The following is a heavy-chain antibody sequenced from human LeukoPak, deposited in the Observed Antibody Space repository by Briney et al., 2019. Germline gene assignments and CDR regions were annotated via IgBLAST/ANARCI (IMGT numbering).Heavy chain of an antibody. J-gene: IGHJ4*02. V-gene: IGHV3-23*01. CDR2: ISGNGGNT. Sequence: GGSLRLSCAASGFTFSSYAMSWVRQAPGKGLEWVSAISGNGGNTYSADSVKGRFTISRDSSKNTLFLQMNSLRAEDTAVYYCAIDSRSTWHFDYWGQGTLVTVSS. CDR1: GFTFSSYA. D-gene: IGHD2-2*01. CDR3: AIDSRSTWHFDY.